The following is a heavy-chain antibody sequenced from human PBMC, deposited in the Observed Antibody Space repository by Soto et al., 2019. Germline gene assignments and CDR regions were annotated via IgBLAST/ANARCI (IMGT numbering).Heavy chain of an antibody. CDR3: ARGITIFGVVPG. V-gene: IGHV1-8*01. D-gene: IGHD3-3*01. CDR2: MNPNSGNT. CDR1: GYTFTSYD. J-gene: IGHJ4*02. Sequence: QVQLVQSGAEVKKPGASVKVSCKASGYTFTSYDINWVRQATGQGLEWMGWMNPNSGNTGYAQKFRGTVTMTRNTTISTAYMKRSSLRSEDTAVYYCARGITIFGVVPGWGQGTLVTVSS.